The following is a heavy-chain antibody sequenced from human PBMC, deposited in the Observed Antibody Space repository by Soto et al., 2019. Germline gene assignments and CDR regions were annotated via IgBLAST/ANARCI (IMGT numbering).Heavy chain of an antibody. CDR3: ATAAAGTYYGIDV. V-gene: IGHV4-61*01. CDR1: GGPVSSGSYY. CDR2: IYYSGST. Sequence: SETLYLTCTVSGGPVSSGSYYWSWIRQPPGKGLEWIGYIYYSGSTNYNPSLKSRVTISVDTSKNQFSLKLISVTAADTAVYYCATAAAGTYYGIDVWGQGTTVTVSS. D-gene: IGHD6-13*01. J-gene: IGHJ6*02.